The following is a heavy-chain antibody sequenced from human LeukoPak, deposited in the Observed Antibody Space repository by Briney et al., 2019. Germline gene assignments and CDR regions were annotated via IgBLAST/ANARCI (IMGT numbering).Heavy chain of an antibody. D-gene: IGHD4-17*01. CDR3: AKGPSGGDYDWYFDL. CDR1: GNTLTKFS. CDR2: FDLDEGKR. Sequence: GASVKVSCKVSGNTLTKFSMHWVRQAPGKGLEWMGGFDLDEGKRIYAQKLKGRVIMTEDTSTDTAYMEIKSLTFEDTAVYYCAKGPSGGDYDWYFDLWGRGTLITVSS. V-gene: IGHV1-24*01. J-gene: IGHJ2*01.